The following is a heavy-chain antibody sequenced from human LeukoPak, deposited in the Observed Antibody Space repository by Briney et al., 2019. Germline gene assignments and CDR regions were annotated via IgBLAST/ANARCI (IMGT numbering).Heavy chain of an antibody. Sequence: PSQTLSLTCTVSGGSISSGDYYWSWIRQPPGKGLEWIGYIYYSGSTYYNPSLKSRVTISVDTSKNQFSLKLSSVTAADTAVYYCARSVLIHDAFDIWGQGTMVIVSS. J-gene: IGHJ3*02. V-gene: IGHV4-30-4*01. CDR3: ARSVLIHDAFDI. CDR1: GGSISSGDYY. CDR2: IYYSGST. D-gene: IGHD2-15*01.